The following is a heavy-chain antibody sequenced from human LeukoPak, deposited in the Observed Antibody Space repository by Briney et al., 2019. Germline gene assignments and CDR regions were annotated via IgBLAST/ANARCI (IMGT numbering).Heavy chain of an antibody. V-gene: IGHV4-39*01. CDR3: ARPWGIAALDAFDI. Sequence: SETLSLTCTVSGGSISSSSYYWGWIRQPPGKGLEWIGSIYYSGSTYYNPSLKSRVTISVDTSKNQFSLKLSSVTAADTAVYYCARPWGIAALDAFDIWGQGTMVTVSS. J-gene: IGHJ3*02. D-gene: IGHD6-13*01. CDR1: GGSISSSSYY. CDR2: IYYSGST.